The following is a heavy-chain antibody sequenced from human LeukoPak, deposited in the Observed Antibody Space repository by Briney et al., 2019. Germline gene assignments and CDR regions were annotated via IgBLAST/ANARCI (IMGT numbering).Heavy chain of an antibody. D-gene: IGHD2-15*01. CDR1: GYTFTGYY. J-gene: IGHJ4*02. V-gene: IGHV1-18*04. CDR3: ARVGAYYSGGSCYLDY. CDR2: ISAYNGNT. Sequence: ASVKVSCKASGYTFTGYYMHWVRQAPGQGLEWMGWISAYNGNTNNAQKLQGRVTMTTDTSTSTAYMELRSQRSDDTAVYYCARVGAYYSGGSCYLDYWRQGTLVTVSS.